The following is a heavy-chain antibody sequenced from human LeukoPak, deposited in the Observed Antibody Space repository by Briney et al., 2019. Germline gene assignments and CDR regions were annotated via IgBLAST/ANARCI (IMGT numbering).Heavy chain of an antibody. CDR3: AKDYSSSWYFDY. Sequence: QPGGPLRLSCAASGFTYSSYAMSWVRQAPGKGLEWVSSISGSGGSTGDADSVKGRFTISRDNSKNTLYLQMNSLRAEDTAVYYCAKDYSSSWYFDYWGQGTLVTVSS. D-gene: IGHD6-13*01. V-gene: IGHV3-23*01. J-gene: IGHJ4*02. CDR1: GFTYSSYA. CDR2: ISGSGGST.